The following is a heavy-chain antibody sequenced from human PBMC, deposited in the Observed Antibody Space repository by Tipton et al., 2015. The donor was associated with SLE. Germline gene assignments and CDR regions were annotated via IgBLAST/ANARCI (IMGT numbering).Heavy chain of an antibody. D-gene: IGHD3-10*01. CDR1: GFTFSSSG. Sequence: QVQLVQSGGGVVQPGRSLRLSCAASGFTFSSSGMHWVRQAPGKGLEWVAVISYDGSNKYYADSVKGRFTISRDNSKNTLYLQMNSLRAEDTAVYYCAREGRSYGSGSYRAFDIWGQGTMITVSS. J-gene: IGHJ3*02. CDR3: AREGRSYGSGSYRAFDI. CDR2: ISYDGSNK. V-gene: IGHV3-30*03.